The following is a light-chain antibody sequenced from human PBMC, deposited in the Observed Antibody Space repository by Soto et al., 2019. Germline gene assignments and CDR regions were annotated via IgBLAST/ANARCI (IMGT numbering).Light chain of an antibody. CDR3: QQYYNTPLN. V-gene: IGKV4-1*01. CDR2: WAS. CDR1: QSVSYNSNNENF. Sequence: DIVMTQSPDSLAVSLGERATINCKSSQSVSYNSNNENFLAWYQQKPGQPPKLLIYWASTLDFGVPDRFSGSGSGTDFTLTSSSLQAEDVAVYYCQQYYNTPLNFSAGTKVDIK. J-gene: IGKJ4*01.